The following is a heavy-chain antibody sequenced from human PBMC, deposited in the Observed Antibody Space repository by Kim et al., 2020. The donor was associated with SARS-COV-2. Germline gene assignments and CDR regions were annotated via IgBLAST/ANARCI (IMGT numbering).Heavy chain of an antibody. CDR1: GFTFSSYA. V-gene: IGHV3-23*01. CDR3: AKMRGQWR. Sequence: GGSLRLSCAASGFTFSSYAMSWVRQAPGKGLEWVSAISGSGGSTYYAESVKGRFTISRDNSKKTLYLQINSQRAEDTAVYYCAKMRGQWRGGQGTLVTVSS. J-gene: IGHJ4*02. D-gene: IGHD6-19*01. CDR2: ISGSGGST.